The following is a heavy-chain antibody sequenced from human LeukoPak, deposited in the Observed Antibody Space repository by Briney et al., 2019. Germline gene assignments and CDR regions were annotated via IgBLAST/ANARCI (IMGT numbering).Heavy chain of an antibody. CDR2: ISWNSGSI. J-gene: IGHJ5*02. CDR3: ARRGGGNWFDP. CDR1: GFTFDDYA. Sequence: GGSLRLSCAASGFTFDDYAMHWVRQAPGKGLEWVSGISWNSGSIGYADSVKGRFTISRDNAKNSLYLQMNSLRAEDTAVYYCARRGGGNWFDPWGQGTLVTVSS. D-gene: IGHD2-21*01. V-gene: IGHV3-9*01.